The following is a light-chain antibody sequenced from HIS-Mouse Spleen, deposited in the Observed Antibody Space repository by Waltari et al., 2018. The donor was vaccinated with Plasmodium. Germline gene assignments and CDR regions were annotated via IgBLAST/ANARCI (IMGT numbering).Light chain of an antibody. CDR2: EVS. Sequence: QSALTQPPSASGSPGQSVTISCTGTSSDVGGYNYVSWYQQHPGKAPKLMIYEVSKLPSGFVDRFSGSKCGNAASLTVSGFQAEEEAEYYCSSYAGSNNLVFGGGTKLTVL. CDR1: SSDVGGYNY. V-gene: IGLV2-8*01. J-gene: IGLJ2*01. CDR3: SSYAGSNNLV.